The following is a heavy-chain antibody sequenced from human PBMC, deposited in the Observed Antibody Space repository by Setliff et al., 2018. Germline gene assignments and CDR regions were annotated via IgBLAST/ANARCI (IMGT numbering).Heavy chain of an antibody. CDR1: GESFSGYF. V-gene: IGHV4-34*01. CDR2: ISHSGNT. J-gene: IGHJ5*02. D-gene: IGHD3-10*01. Sequence: SETLSLTCAVYGESFSGYFWSWIRQAPEKGLEWIGEISHSGNTNYNPSFKSRVTISIDTSKNQFSLKVNSVTAADTAVYFCARVLVLGYNWFDPWGQGTLVTVSS. CDR3: ARVLVLGYNWFDP.